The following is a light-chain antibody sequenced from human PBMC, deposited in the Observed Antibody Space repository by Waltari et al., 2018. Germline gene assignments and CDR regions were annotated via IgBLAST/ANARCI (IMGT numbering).Light chain of an antibody. CDR3: QSYDDSLRASV. J-gene: IGLJ2*01. CDR2: GND. CDR1: GPNIGAGYA. Sequence: QSVLTQAPSVFGAPGQRVTISCPGGGPNIGAGYAVHWYQQLPGTAPKLLIYGNDNRPSGVPDRFSASKSGTSASLAITGLQADDEAIYFCQSYDDSLRASVFGGGARLTVL. V-gene: IGLV1-40*01.